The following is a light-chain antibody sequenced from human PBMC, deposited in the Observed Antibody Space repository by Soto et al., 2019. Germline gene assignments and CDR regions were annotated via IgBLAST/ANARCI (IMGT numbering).Light chain of an antibody. CDR2: GAS. J-gene: IGKJ4*01. V-gene: IGKV3-11*01. CDR3: QPSGNWPLT. CDR1: QRISSD. Sequence: TLSAATVSVKHWSRATLSCRASQRISSDVAWYQQKPGQAPSLLIYGASNRATGIPARFSGSGSGTDFTLTISSLQPEDFAVYHCQPSGNWPLTFGEGTKVDIK.